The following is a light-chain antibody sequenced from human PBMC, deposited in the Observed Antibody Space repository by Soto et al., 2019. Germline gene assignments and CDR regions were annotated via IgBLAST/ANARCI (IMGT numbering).Light chain of an antibody. J-gene: IGKJ1*01. CDR1: QSIGRF. V-gene: IGKV1-5*01. CDR3: QQCYMGWT. CDR2: DAS. Sequence: DIQMTQSPSTLSASVVDRVTITCRASQSIGRFLAWYQHQPGKAPKLLIYDASTLESGVPSRFSGTGSGTEFTFSITSLQPEDFGTYYCQQCYMGWTFGQGTKVDI.